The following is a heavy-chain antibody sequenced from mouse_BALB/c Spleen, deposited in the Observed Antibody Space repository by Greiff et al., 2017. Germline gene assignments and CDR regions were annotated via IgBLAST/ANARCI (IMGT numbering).Heavy chain of an antibody. D-gene: IGHD1-1*01. CDR1: GFTFSSYY. CDR3: ARPPFYYGSSYWYFDV. J-gene: IGHJ1*01. Sequence: EVKLVESGGGLVKLGGSLKLSCAASGFTFSSYYMSWVRQTPEKRLELVAAINSNGGSTYYPDTVKGRFTISRDNAKNTLYLQMSSLKSEDTALYYCARPPFYYGSSYWYFDVWGAGTTVTVSS. V-gene: IGHV5-6-2*01. CDR2: INSNGGST.